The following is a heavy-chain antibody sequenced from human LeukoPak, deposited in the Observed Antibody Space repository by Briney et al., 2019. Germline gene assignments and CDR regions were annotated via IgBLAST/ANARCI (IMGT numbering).Heavy chain of an antibody. V-gene: IGHV4-61*02. CDR3: ARATLDSLTQFDY. CDR2: IYTSGST. CDR1: GGSISSGSYY. J-gene: IGHJ4*02. Sequence: SETLSLTCTVSGGSISSGSYYWSWIRQPAGKGLEWIGRIYTSGSTNYNPSLKSRVTISVDTSKNQFSLKLSSVTAADTAVYYCARATLDSLTQFDYWGQGTLVTVSS. D-gene: IGHD3-22*01.